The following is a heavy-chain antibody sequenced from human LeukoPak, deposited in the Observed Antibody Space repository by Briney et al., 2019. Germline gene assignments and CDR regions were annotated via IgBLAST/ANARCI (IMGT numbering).Heavy chain of an antibody. J-gene: IGHJ5*02. CDR2: INPNSGGA. V-gene: IGHV1-2*02. Sequence: ASVKVSCKASGYTFTGYYMHWLRQAPGQGLEWMGWINPNSGGADYAQKFQGRVTMTRDTSISTAYMALSRLRSDDTAVYYCAKGPPEYCSGGSCHSGRNWIDPWGQGTLVTVSS. CDR1: GYTFTGYY. D-gene: IGHD2-15*01. CDR3: AKGPPEYCSGGSCHSGRNWIDP.